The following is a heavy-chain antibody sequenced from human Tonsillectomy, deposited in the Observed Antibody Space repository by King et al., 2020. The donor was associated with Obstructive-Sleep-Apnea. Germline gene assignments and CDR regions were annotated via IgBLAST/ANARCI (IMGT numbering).Heavy chain of an antibody. V-gene: IGHV4-31*03. J-gene: IGHJ4*02. CDR3: AREPSYYDFWSGLD. CDR1: GGSISSGGYY. CDR2: IYYSGST. Sequence: QLQESGPGLVKPSQTLSLTCTVSGGSISSGGYYWSWIRQHPGKGLEWIGYIYYSGSTYYNPSLKSRVTISVDKSKNQFSLKLSSVPASDTAVYYCAREPSYYDFWSGLDWGQGTLVTVSS. D-gene: IGHD3-3*01.